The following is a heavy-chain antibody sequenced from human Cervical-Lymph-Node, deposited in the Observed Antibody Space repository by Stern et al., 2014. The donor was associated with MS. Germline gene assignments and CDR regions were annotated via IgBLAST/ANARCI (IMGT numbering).Heavy chain of an antibody. D-gene: IGHD4-23*01. CDR2: IWYDGSNE. CDR1: GFTFSFYA. V-gene: IGHV3-33*01. CDR3: AREGGNTAEYFQH. Sequence: VQLLESGGGVVQPGRSLRLSCAASGFTFSFYAMHWVRQAPGKGLEWVAVIWYDGSNEYYADSVKGRFTISRDNSKNTLYLQMNSLRAEDTAVYYCAREGGNTAEYFQHWGQGTLVTVSS. J-gene: IGHJ1*01.